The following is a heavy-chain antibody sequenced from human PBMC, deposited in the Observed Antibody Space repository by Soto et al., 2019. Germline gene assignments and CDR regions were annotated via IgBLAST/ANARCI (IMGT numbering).Heavy chain of an antibody. CDR1: GGCIISSNW. J-gene: IGHJ6*02. CDR3: AGDLGGGEDV. D-gene: IGHD3-16*01. V-gene: IGHV4-59*01. Sequence: SETLSLTCAVSGGCIISSNWWNWVRQPPGKGLEWIGYIYYSGSTNYNPSLKSRVTISVDTSKNQFSLKLSSVTAADTAVYYCAGDLGGGEDVWGQGTTVTVSS. CDR2: IYYSGST.